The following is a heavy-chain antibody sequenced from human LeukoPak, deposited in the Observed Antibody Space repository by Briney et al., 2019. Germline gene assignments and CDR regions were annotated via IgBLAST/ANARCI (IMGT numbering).Heavy chain of an antibody. CDR2: INHSGST. J-gene: IGHJ4*02. D-gene: IGHD3-10*01. Sequence: SETLSLTCAVYGGSFSGYYWSWIRQPPGKGLERIGEINHSGSTNYNPSLKSRVTISVDTSKNQFSLKLSSVTAADTAVYYCARGRRSGSYLDYWGQGTLVTVSS. CDR1: GGSFSGYY. CDR3: ARGRRSGSYLDY. V-gene: IGHV4-34*01.